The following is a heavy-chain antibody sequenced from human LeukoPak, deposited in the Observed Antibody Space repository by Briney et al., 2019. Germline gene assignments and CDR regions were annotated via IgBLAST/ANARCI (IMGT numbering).Heavy chain of an antibody. V-gene: IGHV3-23*01. J-gene: IGHJ4*02. D-gene: IGHD1/OR15-1a*01. Sequence: GGSLRLSCAASGFTFISYAMSWVRQAPGKGLEWVSTISGSGGSTDYADSVKGRFTISRDNSKNTLYLQMNSLRAEDTAVYYCAKSRGNSGPLGDYWGQGALVTVSS. CDR1: GFTFISYA. CDR2: ISGSGGST. CDR3: AKSRGNSGPLGDY.